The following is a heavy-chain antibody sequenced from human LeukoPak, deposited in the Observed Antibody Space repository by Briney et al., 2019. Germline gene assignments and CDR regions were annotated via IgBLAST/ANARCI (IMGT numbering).Heavy chain of an antibody. Sequence: PSETLSLTCSVSGGSISSYFWSWIRQPPGKGLEWIGYIYYGGNTNYNPSLKSRVSMSLDTSKNQFSLKLSSVTAADTALYFCARVNPDYGDDHYFFDYWGQGTLFTVSS. CDR2: IYYGGNT. D-gene: IGHD4-17*01. J-gene: IGHJ4*02. CDR1: GGSISSYF. V-gene: IGHV4-59*01. CDR3: ARVNPDYGDDHYFFDY.